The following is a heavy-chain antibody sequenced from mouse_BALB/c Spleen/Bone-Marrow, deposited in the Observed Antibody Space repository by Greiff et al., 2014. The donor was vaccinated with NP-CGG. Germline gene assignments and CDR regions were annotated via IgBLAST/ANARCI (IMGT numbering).Heavy chain of an antibody. CDR3: ARHGSSGLDY. CDR2: ILPGNGNT. V-gene: IGHV1-9*01. D-gene: IGHD1-1*01. Sequence: VQLQQSGAELMKPGASVRISCKATGYTFSTYWIEWVKQRPGHGLEWIGEILPGNGNTDYNEKFEGKATFTADTSSNTAYMQLSSLTSEDSAVFYCARHGSSGLDYWGQGTALTVSS. J-gene: IGHJ2*01. CDR1: GYTFSTYW.